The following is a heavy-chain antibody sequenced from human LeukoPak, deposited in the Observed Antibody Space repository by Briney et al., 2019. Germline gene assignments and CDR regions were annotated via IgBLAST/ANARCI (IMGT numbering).Heavy chain of an antibody. CDR2: IIPIFGTA. J-gene: IGHJ4*02. CDR1: GGTFSSYA. V-gene: IGHV1-69*01. D-gene: IGHD6-19*01. CDR3: AREGVRSGYFDY. Sequence: SVTVSCKASGGTFSSYAISWVRQAPGQGLEWMGGIIPIFGTANYAQKFQGRVTITADESTSTAYMELSSLRSEDTAVYYCAREGVRSGYFDYWGQGTLVTVSS.